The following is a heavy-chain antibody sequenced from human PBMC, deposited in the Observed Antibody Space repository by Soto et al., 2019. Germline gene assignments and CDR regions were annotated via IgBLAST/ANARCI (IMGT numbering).Heavy chain of an antibody. CDR3: ARVFRRTYDNNGYYFDY. D-gene: IGHD3-22*01. CDR1: GYTFTSYY. V-gene: IGHV1-46*01. CDR2: INPSGGST. J-gene: IGHJ4*02. Sequence: QVQLVQSGAEVKKPGASVKVSCKASGYTFTSYYMHWVRQAPGQGLEWMGIINPSGGSTTYAQKFQGRVTMTRDTSTSTVYMGLSSLRSEDTAVYYCARVFRRTYDNNGYYFDYWGQGTLVTVSS.